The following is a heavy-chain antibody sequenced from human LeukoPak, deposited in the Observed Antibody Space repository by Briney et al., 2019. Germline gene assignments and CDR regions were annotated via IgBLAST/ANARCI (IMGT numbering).Heavy chain of an antibody. CDR3: ARDKYYYGSGERWFDP. CDR1: GGSISSYY. J-gene: IGHJ5*02. V-gene: IGHV4-4*07. CDR2: IYTSGST. Sequence: SETLSLTCTVSGGSISSYYWSWIRQPAGKGLEWIGRIYTSGSTNYNPSLKSRVTMSVDTSKNQFSLKLSSVTAADTAVYYCARDKYYYGSGERWFDPWGQGTLVTVSS. D-gene: IGHD3-10*01.